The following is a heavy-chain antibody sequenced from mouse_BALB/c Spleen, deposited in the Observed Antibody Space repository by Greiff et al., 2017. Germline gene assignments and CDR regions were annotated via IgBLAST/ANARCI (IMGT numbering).Heavy chain of an antibody. CDR3: NALYYYGSSGGAY. D-gene: IGHD1-1*01. J-gene: IGHJ3*01. V-gene: IGHV14-4*02. CDR2: IDPENGDT. Sequence: VQLQQSGAELVRSGASVKLSCTASGFNIKDYYMHWVKQRPEQGLEWIGWIDPENGDTEYAPKFQGKATMTADTSSNTAYLQLSSLTSEDTAVYYCNALYYYGSSGGAYWGQGTLVTVSA. CDR1: GFNIKDYY.